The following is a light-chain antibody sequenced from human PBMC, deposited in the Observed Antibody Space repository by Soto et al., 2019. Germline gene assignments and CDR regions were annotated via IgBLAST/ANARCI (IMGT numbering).Light chain of an antibody. V-gene: IGLV2-8*01. CDR3: SSYGGSNNLV. Sequence: QSVLAQPPSASGSPGQSVTISCTGTSSDVGGYNYVSWYQQHPGKAPKLMIYEVSKQPSGVPDRFSGSKSGNTASLTVSGLQAQDEADYYCSSYGGSNNLVFGGGTKVTAL. CDR1: SSDVGGYNY. CDR2: EVS. J-gene: IGLJ2*01.